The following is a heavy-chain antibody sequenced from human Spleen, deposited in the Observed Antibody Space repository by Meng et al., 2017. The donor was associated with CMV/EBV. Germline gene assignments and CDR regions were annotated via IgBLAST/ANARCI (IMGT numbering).Heavy chain of an antibody. CDR3: ASKYDFWSGYYSLPVFGMDV. D-gene: IGHD3-3*01. Sequence: SETLSLTCTVSGDSIGSNDYYWSWIRQPPGKGLEWIGYIYSSGSTSYNPSLKSRVTLSVDTSKNQFSLKLSSVTAADTAVYYCASKYDFWSGYYSLPVFGMDVWGQGTTVTVSS. CDR1: GDSIGSNDYY. V-gene: IGHV4-30-4*01. CDR2: IYSSGST. J-gene: IGHJ6*02.